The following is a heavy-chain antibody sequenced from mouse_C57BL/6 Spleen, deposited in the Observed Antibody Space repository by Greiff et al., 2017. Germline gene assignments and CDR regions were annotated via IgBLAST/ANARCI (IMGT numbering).Heavy chain of an antibody. D-gene: IGHD1-1*01. J-gene: IGHJ3*01. V-gene: IGHV1-15*01. CDR3: TRGAGSPFAY. Sequence: VQLQESGAELVRPGASVTLSCKASGYTFTDYEMHWVKQTPVHGLEWIGAIDPETGGTAYNQKFKGKAILTADKSSSTAYMELRSLTSEDSAVYYGTRGAGSPFAYGGQGTLVTVSA. CDR1: GYTFTDYE. CDR2: IDPETGGT.